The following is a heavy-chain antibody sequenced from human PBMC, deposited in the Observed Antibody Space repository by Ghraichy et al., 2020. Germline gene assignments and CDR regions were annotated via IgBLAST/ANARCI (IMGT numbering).Heavy chain of an antibody. CDR2: ISGSGGST. J-gene: IGHJ6*02. D-gene: IGHD6-19*01. CDR1: GFTFSSYA. Sequence: GGSLRLSCAASGFTFSSYAMSWVRQAPGKGLEWVSAISGSGGSTYYADSVKGRFTISRDNSKNTLYLQMNSLRAEDTAVYYCAKGPRKRREGWYLPNSFSHYYYGMDVWGQGTTVTVSS. CDR3: AKGPRKRREGWYLPNSFSHYYYGMDV. V-gene: IGHV3-23*01.